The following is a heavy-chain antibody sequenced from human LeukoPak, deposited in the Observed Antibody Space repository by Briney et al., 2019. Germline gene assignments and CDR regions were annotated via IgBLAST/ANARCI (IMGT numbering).Heavy chain of an antibody. V-gene: IGHV1-24*01. CDR1: GYTLTELS. CDR2: FDPEDGET. J-gene: IGHJ4*02. D-gene: IGHD3-22*01. Sequence: GASVKVSCKVSGYTLTELSMHWVRQALGKGLEWMGGFDPEDGETIYAQKFQGRVTMTEDTSTDTAYMDLSSLRSEDTAVYYCATAPPNENSASYDYWGQGTLVIVSS. CDR3: ATAPPNENSASYDY.